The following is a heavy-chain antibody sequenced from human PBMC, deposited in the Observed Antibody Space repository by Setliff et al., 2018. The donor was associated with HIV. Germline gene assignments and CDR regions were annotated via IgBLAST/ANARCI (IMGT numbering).Heavy chain of an antibody. CDR1: GYTFTKFD. J-gene: IGHJ5*02. Sequence: ASVKVCCKASGYTFTKFDINWVRQATGQGLEWMGWMNPNSGNTGFAQKFQGRVTMTRNTSISTAYMELRSLRSEDTAVYFCARTWGAGVTGYWFEPWGQGTRVTV. CDR3: ARTWGAGVTGYWFEP. V-gene: IGHV1-8*01. CDR2: MNPNSGNT. D-gene: IGHD3-9*01.